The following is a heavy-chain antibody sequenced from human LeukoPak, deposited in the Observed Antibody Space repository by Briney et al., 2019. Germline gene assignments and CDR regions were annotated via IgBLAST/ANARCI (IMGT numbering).Heavy chain of an antibody. CDR1: GGSISSTSYY. Sequence: SETLSLTCTVSGGSISSTSYYWSWIRQPPGKGLEWIGEINHSGSTNYNPSLKSRVTISVDTSKNQFSLKLSSVTAADTAVYYCARKRAYYYDSSGYNYRRWWFDPWGQGTLVTVSS. CDR3: ARKRAYYYDSSGYNYRRWWFDP. CDR2: INHSGST. V-gene: IGHV4-39*07. J-gene: IGHJ5*02. D-gene: IGHD3-22*01.